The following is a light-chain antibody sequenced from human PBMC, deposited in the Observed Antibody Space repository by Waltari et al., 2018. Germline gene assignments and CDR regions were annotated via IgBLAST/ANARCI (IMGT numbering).Light chain of an antibody. J-gene: IGLJ2*01. CDR3: CSYAGSYTLI. CDR2: DVN. Sequence: QSALTQPRSVSGSPGQSVTISCTGPSGDVGGYNFVSWYQHHPGKAPKALIYDVNERPSGVPDRFSGSKSGNTSSLTISGLQPEEEADYYCCSYAGSYTLIFGGGTKLTVL. V-gene: IGLV2-11*01. CDR1: SGDVGGYNF.